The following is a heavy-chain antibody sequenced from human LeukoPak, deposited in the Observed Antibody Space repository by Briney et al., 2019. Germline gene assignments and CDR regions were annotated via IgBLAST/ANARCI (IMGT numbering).Heavy chain of an antibody. D-gene: IGHD2-2*01. J-gene: IGHJ5*02. CDR3: ARVLVVPAGWFDP. CDR2: IIPIFGTA. Sequence: SVKVSCKASGGTFSSYAISWVRQAPGQGLEWMGGIIPIFGTANYAQKFQGRVTITTDESTSTAYMELSSLRSEDTAVYYCARVLVVPAGWFDPWGQGTLVTVSS. CDR1: GGTFSSYA. V-gene: IGHV1-69*05.